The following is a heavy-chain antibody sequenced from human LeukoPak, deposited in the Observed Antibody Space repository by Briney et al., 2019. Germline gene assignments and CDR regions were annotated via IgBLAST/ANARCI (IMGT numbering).Heavy chain of an antibody. D-gene: IGHD3-10*01. Sequence: GSGPALVKPTQTLTLTCTFSGFSLSTSGMCVSWIRQPPGKVLEWLARIDWDDDKYYSTSLKTRLTISQDTSKNQVVLTMTNMDPVDTATYYCARIAPRDYYGSGTYLDYWGQGTLVTVSS. CDR1: GFSLSTSGMC. V-gene: IGHV2-70*11. CDR3: ARIAPRDYYGSGTYLDY. CDR2: IDWDDDK. J-gene: IGHJ4*02.